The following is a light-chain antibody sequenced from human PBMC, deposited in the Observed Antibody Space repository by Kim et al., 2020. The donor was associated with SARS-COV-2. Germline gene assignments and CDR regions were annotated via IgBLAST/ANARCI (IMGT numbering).Light chain of an antibody. CDR3: QQYDTWPPDGT. J-gene: IGKJ1*01. Sequence: EIVMTQSPATLSVSPGDRGTLACRASQSVSNNLAWYQQKAGQAPRLLIFRASTRATGIPARFSGSGSGTEFTLTISGLQSEDVAIYYCQQYDTWPPDGTFGQGTKVDIK. CDR2: RAS. CDR1: QSVSNN. V-gene: IGKV3-15*01.